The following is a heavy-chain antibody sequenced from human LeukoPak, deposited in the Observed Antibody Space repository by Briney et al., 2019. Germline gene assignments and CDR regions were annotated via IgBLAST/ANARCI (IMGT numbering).Heavy chain of an antibody. V-gene: IGHV1-46*01. Sequence: ASVKVSCKASGYTFTSYYMHWVRQAPGHRREWVGRINPSGGNTNYAQKFQGRVTMTEDTSTDTAYMELSSLRSEDTAVYYCATDAFIAAAGTFAFDIWGQGTMVTVSS. CDR1: GYTFTSYY. CDR2: INPSGGNT. CDR3: ATDAFIAAAGTFAFDI. D-gene: IGHD6-13*01. J-gene: IGHJ3*02.